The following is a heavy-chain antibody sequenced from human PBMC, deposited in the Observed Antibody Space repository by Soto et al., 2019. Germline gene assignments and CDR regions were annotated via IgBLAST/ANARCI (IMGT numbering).Heavy chain of an antibody. Sequence: SATLSLTCTVSGGTISSNYWTWIRQPPGKGLEWIGYVYNSGSTNYNPSLKSRVTISEDTSKSQFSLKVNSMTAADTAVYYCARYRREAVAGYTLDNWGQGILVTVSS. CDR1: GGTISSNY. J-gene: IGHJ4*02. V-gene: IGHV4-59*01. CDR2: VYNSGST. CDR3: ARYRREAVAGYTLDN. D-gene: IGHD6-13*01.